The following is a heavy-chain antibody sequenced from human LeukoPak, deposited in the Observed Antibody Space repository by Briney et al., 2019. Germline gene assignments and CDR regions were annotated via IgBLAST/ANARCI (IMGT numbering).Heavy chain of an antibody. D-gene: IGHD1-1*01. CDR2: MNPNSGNT. Sequence: GASVKVSCKASGYTFTGYYMHWVRQAPGQGLEWMGWMNPNSGNTGYAQKFQGRVTMTRNTSISTAYMELSSLRSEDTAVYYCARARSGYFDYWGQGTLVTVSS. CDR1: GYTFTGYY. CDR3: ARARSGYFDY. V-gene: IGHV1-8*02. J-gene: IGHJ4*02.